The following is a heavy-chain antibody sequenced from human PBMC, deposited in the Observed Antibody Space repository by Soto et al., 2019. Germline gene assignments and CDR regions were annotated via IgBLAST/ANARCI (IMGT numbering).Heavy chain of an antibody. D-gene: IGHD2-2*01. J-gene: IGHJ6*02. CDR2: IIPIFGTA. CDR1: GGTFSSYA. Sequence: QVQLVQSGAEVKKPGSSVKVSCKASGGTFSSYAISWVRQAPGQGLEWMGGIIPIFGTANYAQKFQGRVTITADESTRTAYMEVGSLRSEDTAVYYCARCHELDQRKVPAAHITTLYYYYGMDVWGQGTTVTVSS. CDR3: ARCHELDQRKVPAAHITTLYYYYGMDV. V-gene: IGHV1-69*12.